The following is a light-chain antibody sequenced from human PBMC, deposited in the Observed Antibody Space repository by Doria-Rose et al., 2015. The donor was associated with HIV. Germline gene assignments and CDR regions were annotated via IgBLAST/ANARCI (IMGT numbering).Light chain of an antibody. CDR1: QSFSSTY. J-gene: IGKJ1*01. Sequence: EIVLTQSPGTLSLSPGERATLSCRASQSFSSTYLAWYQQKPGQAPSLLIYDGSTRATGIPDSFSASGSETDFTLTINRLEPEDFAPYYCHQYGTSWTFGQGTKVEI. CDR3: HQYGTSWT. CDR2: DGS. V-gene: IGKV3-20*01.